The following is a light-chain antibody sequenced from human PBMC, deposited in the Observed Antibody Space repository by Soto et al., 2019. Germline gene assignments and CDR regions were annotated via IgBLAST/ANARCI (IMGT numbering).Light chain of an antibody. Sequence: EIVLTQSPGTLSLSPGERATLSCRASQSVSSSYLAWYQQKPGQAPRLLIYGASSRATGIPDRFSGSGSGTDFTLTIIRLEPEDFAVYYCQQYGSSPGTFGQGTKVAIK. CDR2: GAS. V-gene: IGKV3-20*01. CDR1: QSVSSSY. CDR3: QQYGSSPGT. J-gene: IGKJ1*01.